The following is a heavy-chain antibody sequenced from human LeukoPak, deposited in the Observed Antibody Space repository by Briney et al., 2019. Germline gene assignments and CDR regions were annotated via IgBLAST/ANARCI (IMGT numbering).Heavy chain of an antibody. CDR2: IKSSDTST. D-gene: IGHD2/OR15-2a*01. CDR3: ARRGNMSSHAFDI. Sequence: GGSLRLSCAASGFSFSDSYMSWIRQAPGQGLEWLSYIKSSDTSTFYADSVKGRFTVSRDNAKNSLYLQMNSLRAEDTAVYYCARRGNMSSHAFDIWGQGTVVTVS. V-gene: IGHV3-11*01. J-gene: IGHJ3*02. CDR1: GFSFSDSY.